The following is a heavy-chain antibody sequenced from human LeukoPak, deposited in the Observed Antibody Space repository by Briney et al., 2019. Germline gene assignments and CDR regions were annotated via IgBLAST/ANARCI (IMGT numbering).Heavy chain of an antibody. V-gene: IGHV3-7*01. D-gene: IGHD6-13*01. CDR2: IKQDGSEK. J-gene: IGHJ6*02. Sequence: GGSLRLSCAASGFTFSNYWMSWVRQAPGKGLEWVANIKQDGSEKYYVDSVKGRFTISRDNSKNTLYLQMNSLRAEDTAVYYCARVKGSSSWYNYYYYYGMDVWGQGTTVTVSS. CDR1: GFTFSNYW. CDR3: ARVKGSSSWYNYYYYYGMDV.